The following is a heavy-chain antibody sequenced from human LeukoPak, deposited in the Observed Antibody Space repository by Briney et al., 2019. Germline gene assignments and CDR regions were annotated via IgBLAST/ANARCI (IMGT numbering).Heavy chain of an antibody. J-gene: IGHJ4*02. Sequence: GGSLRLSCAASGFPFSSYWMTWVRQAPGKGLEWVANIKQDESVKYYVDSVKGRFTISRDNAKNSLYLQMNSLRAEDTAVYYCARIGYSSSSLDCWGQGTLVTVSS. CDR1: GFPFSSYW. D-gene: IGHD6-13*01. V-gene: IGHV3-7*01. CDR3: ARIGYSSSSLDC. CDR2: IKQDESVK.